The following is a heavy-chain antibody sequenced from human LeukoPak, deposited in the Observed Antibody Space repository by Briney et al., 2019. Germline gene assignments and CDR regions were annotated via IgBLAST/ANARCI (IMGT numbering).Heavy chain of an antibody. CDR1: GFTFSSYG. J-gene: IGHJ6*02. CDR3: AKVLATTGTIPLDV. D-gene: IGHD1-1*01. CDR2: IRHDGTNK. Sequence: GGSLRLSCAASGFTFSSYGMHWVRQAPGKGLEWVAFIRHDGTNKYYANSVKGRFTISRDNSKNTLYLQMNSLRVEDMAAYYCAKVLATTGTIPLDVWGQGTTVIVSS. V-gene: IGHV3-30*02.